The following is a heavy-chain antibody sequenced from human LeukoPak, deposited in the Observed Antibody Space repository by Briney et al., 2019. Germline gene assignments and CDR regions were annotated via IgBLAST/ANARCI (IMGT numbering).Heavy chain of an antibody. CDR2: ISYDGSNK. CDR1: GFTFSSYD. V-gene: IGHV3-30*04. Sequence: GRSLRLSCAASGFTFSSYDMHWVRQAPGKGLEWVAVISYDGSNKYYADSVKGRFTISRDNSKNTLYLQMNSLRAEDTAVYYCARDRSYYYYYGMDVWGQGTTVTVSS. CDR3: ARDRSYYYYYGMDV. J-gene: IGHJ6*02.